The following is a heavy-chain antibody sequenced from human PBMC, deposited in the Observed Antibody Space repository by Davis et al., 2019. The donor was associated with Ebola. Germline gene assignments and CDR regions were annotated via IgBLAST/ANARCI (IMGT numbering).Heavy chain of an antibody. CDR1: GYIFTDYY. CDR2: INPNNGDT. CDR3: ARDLTGITCCS. J-gene: IGHJ5*02. D-gene: IGHD2-2*01. V-gene: IGHV1-2*02. Sequence: ASVKVSCKASGYIFTDYYMHWVRQAPGQGLEYMGWINPNNGDTYYAPKFQGRVTLTRDTSISTAFMELSGLTSDDTADYYCARDLTGITCCSWGQGTLVTVSS.